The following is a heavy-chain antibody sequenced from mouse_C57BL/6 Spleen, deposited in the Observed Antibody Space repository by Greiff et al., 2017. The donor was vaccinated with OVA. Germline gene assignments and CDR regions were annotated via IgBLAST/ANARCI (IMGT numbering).Heavy chain of an antibody. CDR1: VLTFTSYW. D-gene: IGHD1-1*01. CDR2: LHPSDSET. V-gene: IGHV1-74*01. CDR3: AIWNYGPRGDAMDY. Sequence: QFQLPQPGAELVTPGASVTVSCKASVLTFTSYWMPWVKQRPGQGLEWIGWLHPSDSETNYNQKFKGKATLTVDKSSSTAYMQLSSLTSEDSAVYYCAIWNYGPRGDAMDYRGQGTSVTVAS. J-gene: IGHJ4*01.